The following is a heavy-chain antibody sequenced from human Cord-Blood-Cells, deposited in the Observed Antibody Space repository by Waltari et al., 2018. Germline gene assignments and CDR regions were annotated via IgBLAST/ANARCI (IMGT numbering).Heavy chain of an antibody. D-gene: IGHD6-6*01. J-gene: IGHJ4*02. CDR2: INPNSGGT. V-gene: IGHV1-2*06. Sequence: QVQLVQSGAEVKKPGASVKVSCTASGYTFTGYYMHWVRQAPGQGLEWMGRINPNSGGTNYAPKFQGRVTMTRDTSISTAYMELSRLRSDDTAVYYCAIHLIAARPHYFDYWGQGTLVTVSS. CDR3: AIHLIAARPHYFDY. CDR1: GYTFTGYY.